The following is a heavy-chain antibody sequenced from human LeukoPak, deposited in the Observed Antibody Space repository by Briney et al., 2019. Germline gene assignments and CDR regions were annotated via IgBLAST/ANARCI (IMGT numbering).Heavy chain of an antibody. CDR1: GYPISNAYY. J-gene: IGHJ6*03. CDR3: ARQHDSYYYYYVDL. Sequence: PSETLSLTCAVSGYPISNAYYWGWIRQPPGEGLGWIGSLYHPDTTYYNPSLKSRITMSADTSRTQFSLKLSFVTAADTAVYYCARQHDSYYYYYVDLWGTGTTVTVSS. CDR2: LYHPDTT. D-gene: IGHD1-1*01. V-gene: IGHV4-38-2*01.